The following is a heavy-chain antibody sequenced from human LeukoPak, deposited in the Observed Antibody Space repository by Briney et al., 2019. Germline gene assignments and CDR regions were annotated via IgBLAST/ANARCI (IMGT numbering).Heavy chain of an antibody. CDR3: ARDSHISSGWYEPSNWFDP. V-gene: IGHV3-20*04. CDR1: GFTFDDYG. D-gene: IGHD6-19*01. J-gene: IGHJ5*02. CDR2: INWNGGST. Sequence: PGGSLRLSCAASGFTFDDYGMSWVRQAPGKGLEWVSGINWNGGSTGYADSVKGRFTISRDNAKNSLYLQMNSLRAEDTALYYCARDSHISSGWYEPSNWFDPWGQGTLVTVSS.